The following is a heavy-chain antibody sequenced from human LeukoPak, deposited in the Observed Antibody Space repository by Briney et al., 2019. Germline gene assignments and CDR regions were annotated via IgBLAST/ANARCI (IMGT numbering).Heavy chain of an antibody. Sequence: SETLSLTCTVSGGSISSYYWSRIRQPPGKGLEWIGYIYYSGSTNYNPSLKSRVTMSVDTSKNQFSLKLTSVTAADTAVYYCARDTYYYGSGTYYFNYWGQGTLVTVSS. D-gene: IGHD3-10*01. CDR3: ARDTYYYGSGTYYFNY. J-gene: IGHJ4*02. CDR2: IYYSGST. CDR1: GGSISSYY. V-gene: IGHV4-59*12.